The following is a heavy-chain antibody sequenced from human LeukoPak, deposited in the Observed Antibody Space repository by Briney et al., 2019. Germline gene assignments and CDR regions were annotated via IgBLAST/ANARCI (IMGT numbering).Heavy chain of an antibody. J-gene: IGHJ4*02. CDR2: ISSSGSTI. CDR1: GFTFSSYE. CDR3: ARDSGRGGYSCGPRDY. D-gene: IGHD6-19*01. Sequence: PGGSLRLSCAASGFTFSSYEMNWVRQAPGKGLEWVSYISSSGSTIYYADSVKGRFTISRDNAKNSLYLQMNSLRAEDTAVYYCARDSGRGGYSCGPRDYWGQGTLVTVSS. V-gene: IGHV3-48*03.